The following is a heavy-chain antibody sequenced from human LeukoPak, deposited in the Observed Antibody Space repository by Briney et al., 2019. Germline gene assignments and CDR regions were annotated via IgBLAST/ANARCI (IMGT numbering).Heavy chain of an antibody. J-gene: IGHJ6*03. CDR3: ARGGSIYYYYMDV. Sequence: PSETLSLPCAVYGGSFSGYYWSWIRQPPGKGVEWIGYIYYSGSTNYNPSLKSRVTISVDTSKNQFSLKLSSVTAADTAVYYCARGGSIYYYYMDVWGKGTTVTVSS. CDR1: GGSFSGYY. CDR2: IYYSGST. V-gene: IGHV4-59*13. D-gene: IGHD3-10*01.